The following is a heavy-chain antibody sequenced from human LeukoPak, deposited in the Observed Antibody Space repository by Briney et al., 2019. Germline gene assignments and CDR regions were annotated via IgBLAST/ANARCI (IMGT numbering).Heavy chain of an antibody. D-gene: IGHD3-3*01. CDR1: GGSISSYY. V-gene: IGHV4-59*08. Sequence: SETLSLTCTVSGGSISSYYWSWIRQPPGKGLEWIGYIYYSGSTNYNPSLKSRVTISVDTSKNQFSLKLSSVTAADTAGYYCARHLDFLDAFDIWGQGTMVTVSS. J-gene: IGHJ3*02. CDR3: ARHLDFLDAFDI. CDR2: IYYSGST.